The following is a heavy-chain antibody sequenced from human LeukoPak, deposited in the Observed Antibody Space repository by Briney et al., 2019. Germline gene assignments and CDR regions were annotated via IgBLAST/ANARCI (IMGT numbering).Heavy chain of an antibody. V-gene: IGHV4-4*07. CDR1: GVSISSYS. CDR3: ARDTYNYGSSAYYFDY. D-gene: IGHD5-18*01. CDR2: IYTSGST. J-gene: IGHJ4*02. Sequence: SETLSLTCTVSGVSISSYSWSWIRQPAGKGLDWIGRIYTSGSTNYNPSLKSRVTMSVDTSKNQFSLKLSSVTAADTAVYYCARDTYNYGSSAYYFDYWGQGTLATVSS.